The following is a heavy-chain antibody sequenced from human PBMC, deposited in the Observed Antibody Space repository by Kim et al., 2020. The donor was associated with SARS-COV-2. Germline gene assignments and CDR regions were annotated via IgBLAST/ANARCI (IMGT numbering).Heavy chain of an antibody. CDR3: AKGAYDFWNNWFDP. J-gene: IGHJ5*02. Sequence: GGSLRLSCAASGFTFGDYAMHWVRQAPGKGLEWVSGISWNSGSIGYADSVKGRFTISRDNAKNSLYLQMNSLRAEDTALYYCAKGAYDFWNNWFDPWGQGTLVTVSS. D-gene: IGHD3-3*01. CDR2: ISWNSGSI. CDR1: GFTFGDYA. V-gene: IGHV3-9*01.